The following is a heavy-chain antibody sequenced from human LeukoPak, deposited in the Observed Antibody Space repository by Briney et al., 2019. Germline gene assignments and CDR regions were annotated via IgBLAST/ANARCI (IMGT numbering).Heavy chain of an antibody. J-gene: IGHJ6*02. CDR1: GDSVSSNSAA. V-gene: IGHV6-1*01. CDR3: ARAKQYYDILTGYYYYGMDV. Sequence: SQTLSLTCAISGDSVSSNSAAWNWVRQSPSRGLEWLGRTYYRSKWYNDYAVSVKSQITINPDTSKNQFPLQLNSVTPEDTAVYYCARAKQYYDILTGYYYYGMDVWGQGTTVTVSS. D-gene: IGHD3-9*01. CDR2: TYYRSKWYN.